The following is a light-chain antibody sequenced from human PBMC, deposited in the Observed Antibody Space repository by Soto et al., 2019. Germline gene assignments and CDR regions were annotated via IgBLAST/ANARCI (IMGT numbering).Light chain of an antibody. CDR3: QQYGSPPKT. CDR2: GAS. J-gene: IGKJ1*01. CDR1: QSLSSDY. V-gene: IGKV3-20*01. Sequence: EIVLTQSPGTLSLSPGERATLSCRANQSLSSDYLAWYQQKPGQAPRLLISGASSRATGIPDRFNGSGSGTAFTLTISRLEPEVFAVYYGQQYGSPPKTFGQGTKVEIK.